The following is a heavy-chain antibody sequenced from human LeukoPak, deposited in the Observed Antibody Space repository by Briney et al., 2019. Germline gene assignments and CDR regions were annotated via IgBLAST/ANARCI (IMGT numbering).Heavy chain of an antibody. J-gene: IGHJ5*02. V-gene: IGHV4-59*01. CDR1: GGSISNYY. CDR3: ARFDYRINWFDP. Sequence: SETLSLTCTVSGGSISNYYWRWIRQSPEKGLEWIGYIYYSGSTNYNPSLKSRVTISVDTSKNQFPLKLSSVTAADTAVYYCARFDYRINWFDPWGQGTLVTVSS. D-gene: IGHD4-11*01. CDR2: IYYSGST.